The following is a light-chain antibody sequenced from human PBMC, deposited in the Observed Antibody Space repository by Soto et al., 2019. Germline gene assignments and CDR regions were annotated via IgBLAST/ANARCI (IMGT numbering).Light chain of an antibody. J-gene: IGLJ1*01. V-gene: IGLV7-46*01. CDR1: TGAVTNGHY. Sequence: QAVVTQEPSLTVSPGGTVTLSCGSSTGAVTNGHYPYWFQQKPGQAPRTLIYDPTNRHSWTPARFSGSLLGGEAARTLSGAQPEDEAEYYCLLSYNGPYVFGTGTKVTVL. CDR2: DPT. CDR3: LLSYNGPYV.